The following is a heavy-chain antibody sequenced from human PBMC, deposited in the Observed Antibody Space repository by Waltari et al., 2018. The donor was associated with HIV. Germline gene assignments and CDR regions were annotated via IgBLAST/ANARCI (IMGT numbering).Heavy chain of an antibody. CDR2: LSGSGGST. Sequence: EVQLLESGGGLVQPGGSLRLSCVASGVTFRNYGMTWVRQAPGKGLEWCSGLSGSGGSTHYADSVKGRFTISRDNSKDTLYLQMNTLRAEDTAVYYCAIQHNPLHNYYYGMDVWGQGTTVTVSS. J-gene: IGHJ6*02. D-gene: IGHD1-1*01. CDR3: AIQHNPLHNYYYGMDV. V-gene: IGHV3-23*01. CDR1: GVTFRNYG.